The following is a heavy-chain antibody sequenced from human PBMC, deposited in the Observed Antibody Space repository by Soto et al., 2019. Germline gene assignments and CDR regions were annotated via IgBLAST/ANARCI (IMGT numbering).Heavy chain of an antibody. J-gene: IGHJ6*02. CDR2: IGTAGDT. D-gene: IGHD6-13*01. V-gene: IGHV3-13*01. CDR1: GFTFSSYA. Sequence: PGGSLRLSCAASGFTFSSYAMHWVRQATGKGLEWVSAIGTAGDTYYPGSVKGRFTISRENAKNSLYLQMNSLRAEDTAVYYCARAIAGTYYYYYYGMDVWGQGTTVTSP. CDR3: ARAIAGTYYYYYYGMDV.